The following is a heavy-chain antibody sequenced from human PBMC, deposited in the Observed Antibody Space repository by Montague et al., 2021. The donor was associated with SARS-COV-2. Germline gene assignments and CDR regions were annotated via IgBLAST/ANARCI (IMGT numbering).Heavy chain of an antibody. CDR2: TYYRSKWYS. V-gene: IGHV6-1*01. J-gene: IGHJ4*02. CDR1: GDSVSSNSVA. D-gene: IGHD6-19*01. Sequence: CAISGDSVSSNSVAWSWMRQSPSSGLEWLGRTYYRSKWYSDYAPSVRGRLTVNPDASKKEFSLELNYVTPEDTAVYYRVRYSGWVYFDFWGQGTLVTVSS. CDR3: VRYSGWVYFDF.